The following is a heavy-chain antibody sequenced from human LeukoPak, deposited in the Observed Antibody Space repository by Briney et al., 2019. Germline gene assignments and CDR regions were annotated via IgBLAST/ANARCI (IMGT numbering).Heavy chain of an antibody. CDR3: AKSSYFDASGYYREYYFDY. V-gene: IGHV3-23*01. CDR2: ISGSGGST. J-gene: IGHJ4*02. CDR1: GFTFSSYA. D-gene: IGHD3-22*01. Sequence: AGGSLRLSCAASGFTFSSYAMSWVRPAPGKGPEWVSAISGSGGSTYYADSVKGRFTISRDNSKNTLYLQMNSLSAEDTAVYYCAKSSYFDASGYYREYYFDYWGQGTLVTVSS.